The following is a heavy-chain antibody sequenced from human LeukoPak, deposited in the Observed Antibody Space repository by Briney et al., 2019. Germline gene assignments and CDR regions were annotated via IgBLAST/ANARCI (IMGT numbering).Heavy chain of an antibody. CDR3: ASGYCSGGSCYYY. CDR2: IKQDGSEK. D-gene: IGHD2-15*01. V-gene: IGHV3-7*01. CDR1: GFTFSSYW. J-gene: IGHJ4*02. Sequence: GGSLRLSCAASGFTFSSYWMSWVLQAPGKGLEWVANIKQDGSEKYYVDSVKGRFTISRDNAKNSLYLQMNSLRAEDTAVYYCASGYCSGGSCYYYWGQGTLVTVSS.